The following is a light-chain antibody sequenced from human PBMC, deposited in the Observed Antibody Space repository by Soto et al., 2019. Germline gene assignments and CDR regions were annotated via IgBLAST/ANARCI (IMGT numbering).Light chain of an antibody. CDR1: QSVSSN. CDR2: GAS. J-gene: IGKJ3*01. V-gene: IGKV3-15*01. Sequence: EIVMTQSPATRSVSPGERATLSCGASQSVSSNLAWYQQKPGQAPRLLIYGASTRATGIPARFSGSGSGTEFTLTISSLQSEDFAVYYCQQHNNWPRTFGPGTKVDIK. CDR3: QQHNNWPRT.